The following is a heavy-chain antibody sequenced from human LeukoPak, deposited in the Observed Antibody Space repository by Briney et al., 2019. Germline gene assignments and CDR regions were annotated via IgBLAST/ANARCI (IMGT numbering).Heavy chain of an antibody. V-gene: IGHV3-23*01. Sequence: GGSLRLSCAASGFTFSSYAMSWVRQAPGKGLEWVSAISGSGGSTYYADSVKGRFTISRDNAKNSLYLQMNSLRAEDTAVYYCAREDGGSSHPRSAFDIWGQGTMVTVSS. CDR1: GFTFSSYA. CDR3: AREDGGSSHPRSAFDI. J-gene: IGHJ3*02. CDR2: ISGSGGST. D-gene: IGHD1-26*01.